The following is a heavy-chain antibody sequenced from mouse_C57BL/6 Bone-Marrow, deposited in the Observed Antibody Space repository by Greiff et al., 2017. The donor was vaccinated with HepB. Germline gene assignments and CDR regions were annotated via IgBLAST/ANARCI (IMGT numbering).Heavy chain of an antibody. CDR1: GYTFTGYW. V-gene: IGHV1-9*01. CDR3: ASGTVWFAY. D-gene: IGHD1-1*02. J-gene: IGHJ3*01. CDR2: ILPGSGST. Sequence: VQRVESGAELMKPGASVKLSCKATGYTFTGYWIEWVKQRPGHGLEWIGEILPGSGSTNYNEKFKGNATFTADTSSNSAYMQLRSLTSEDSAIYYCASGTVWFAYWGQGTLVTVSA.